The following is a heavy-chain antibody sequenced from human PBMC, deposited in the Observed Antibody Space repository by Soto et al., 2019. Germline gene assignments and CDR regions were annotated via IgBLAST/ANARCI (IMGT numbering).Heavy chain of an antibody. V-gene: IGHV3-23*01. D-gene: IGHD1-1*01. J-gene: IGHJ4*02. Sequence: EVPLLESGGGLVQPGGSLRLSCAASGFTFSSCAMSWVRQAPGKGLEWVSAISGSGGSTYYADSVKGRFTISRDNSKNTLYLQMNSLRAEDTAVYYCAFTPQLERQGYWGQGTLVTVSS. CDR3: AFTPQLERQGY. CDR1: GFTFSSCA. CDR2: ISGSGGST.